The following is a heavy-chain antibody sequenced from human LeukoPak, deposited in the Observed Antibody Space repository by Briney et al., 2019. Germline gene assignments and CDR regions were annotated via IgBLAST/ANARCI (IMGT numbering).Heavy chain of an antibody. CDR3: ARAGGDTAMAPDY. J-gene: IGHJ4*02. D-gene: IGHD5-18*01. CDR2: ISSSSSYI. CDR1: GFTFSSYS. Sequence: GGSLRLSCAASGFTFSSYSMNWVRQAPGKGLEWVSSISSSSSYIYYADSVKGRFTISRDNAKNSLYLQMNSLRAEDTAVYCCARAGGDTAMAPDYWGQGTLVTVSS. V-gene: IGHV3-21*01.